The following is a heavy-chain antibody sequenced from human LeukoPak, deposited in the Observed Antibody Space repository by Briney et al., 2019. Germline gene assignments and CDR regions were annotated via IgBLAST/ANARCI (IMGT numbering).Heavy chain of an antibody. CDR3: ATMLSYCYYGMDV. CDR2: IYYSGST. Sequence: SETLSLTCTVSGGSISSSSYYWGWIRQPPGKGLEWIGSIYYSGSTYYNPALKSRVTISVDTSKNQFSLKLNSVTAADTAVYYCATMLSYCYYGMDVWGQGTTVTVSS. CDR1: GGSISSSSYY. V-gene: IGHV4-39*01. D-gene: IGHD2-8*01. J-gene: IGHJ6*02.